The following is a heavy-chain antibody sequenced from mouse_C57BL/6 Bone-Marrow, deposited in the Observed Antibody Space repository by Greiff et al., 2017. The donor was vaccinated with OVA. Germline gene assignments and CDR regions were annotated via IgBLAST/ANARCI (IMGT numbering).Heavy chain of an antibody. CDR1: GFNIKNTY. J-gene: IGHJ3*01. D-gene: IGHD1-1*01. CDR3: ARQNYGEAY. CDR2: IDPANGNT. Sequence: VQLKESVAELVRPGASVKLSCTASGFNIKNTYMPWVKQRPEQGLEWIGRIDPANGNTKYAPKFQGKATITADTSSNTAYLQLSSLTSEDTAIYYCARQNYGEAYWGQGTLVTVSA. V-gene: IGHV14-3*01.